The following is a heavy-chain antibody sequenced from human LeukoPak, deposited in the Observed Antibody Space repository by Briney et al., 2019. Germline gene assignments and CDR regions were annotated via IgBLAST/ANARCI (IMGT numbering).Heavy chain of an antibody. CDR1: GFILSDYY. CDR3: ARESYSSGYYYDY. J-gene: IGHJ4*02. V-gene: IGHV3-11*04. Sequence: GGSLRLSCAASGFILSDYYMSWIRQAPGKGLEWVAYISTNDRTTHYADSVKGRFTISRDNAKNSLYLHMNSLRAEDTAVYYCARESYSSGYYYDYWGQGTLVTVSS. D-gene: IGHD3-22*01. CDR2: ISTNDRTT.